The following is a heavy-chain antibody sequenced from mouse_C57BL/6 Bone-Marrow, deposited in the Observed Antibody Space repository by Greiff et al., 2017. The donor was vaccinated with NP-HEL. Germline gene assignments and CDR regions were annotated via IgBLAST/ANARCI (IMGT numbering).Heavy chain of an antibody. CDR3: ARERTAQATWAMDY. J-gene: IGHJ4*01. V-gene: IGHV3-6*01. CDR1: GYSITSGYY. D-gene: IGHD3-2*02. CDR2: ISYDGSN. Sequence: VQLKESGPGLVKPSQSLSLTCSVTGYSITSGYYWNWIRQFPGNKLEWMGYISYDGSNNYNPSLKNRISITRDTSKNQFFLKLNSVTTEDTATYYCARERTAQATWAMDYWGQGTSVTVSS.